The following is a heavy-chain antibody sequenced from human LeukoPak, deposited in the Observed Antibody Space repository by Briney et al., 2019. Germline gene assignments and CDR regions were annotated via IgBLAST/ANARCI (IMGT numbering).Heavy chain of an antibody. CDR2: INPNSGGT. V-gene: IGHV1-2*02. D-gene: IGHD3-3*01. CDR1: GYTFTGYY. Sequence: ASVKVSCTASGYTFTGYYMHWVRQAPGQGLEWMGWINPNSGGTNYAQKFQGRVTMTRDTSISTAYMELSRLRSDDTAVYYCAKDRDDFWIPFDYWGQGTLVTVSS. J-gene: IGHJ4*02. CDR3: AKDRDDFWIPFDY.